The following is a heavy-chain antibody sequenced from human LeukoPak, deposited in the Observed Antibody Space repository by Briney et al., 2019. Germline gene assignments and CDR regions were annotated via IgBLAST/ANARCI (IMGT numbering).Heavy chain of an antibody. J-gene: IGHJ4*02. Sequence: APVKVSCKASGGTFSSYAISWVRQAPGQGLEWMGWISAYNGNTNYAQKLQGRVTMTTDTSTSTAYMELRSLRSDDTAVYYCAYSGYDSDFDYWGQGTLVTVSS. CDR1: GGTFSSYA. CDR3: AYSGYDSDFDY. V-gene: IGHV1-18*01. CDR2: ISAYNGNT. D-gene: IGHD5-12*01.